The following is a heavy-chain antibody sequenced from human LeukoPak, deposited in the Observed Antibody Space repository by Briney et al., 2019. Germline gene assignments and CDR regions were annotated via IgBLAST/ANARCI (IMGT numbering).Heavy chain of an antibody. Sequence: GASVKVSCKASGGTFSSYAISWVRQAPGQGLEWRGGIIPIFGTANYAQKFQGRVTITADESTSTAYMELSSLRSEDTAVYYCARESFVLRSFDYWGQGTLVTVSS. CDR3: ARESFVLRSFDY. CDR2: IIPIFGTA. V-gene: IGHV1-69*13. J-gene: IGHJ4*02. D-gene: IGHD4-17*01. CDR1: GGTFSSYA.